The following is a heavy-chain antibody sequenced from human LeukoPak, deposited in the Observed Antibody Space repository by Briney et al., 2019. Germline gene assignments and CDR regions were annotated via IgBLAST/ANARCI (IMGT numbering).Heavy chain of an antibody. D-gene: IGHD3-22*01. V-gene: IGHV5-10-1*01. CDR1: GYSFTNYW. CDR2: IDPSDSYT. Sequence: PGESLRISCKGSGYSFTNYWISWVRQMPGKGLEWMGRIDPSDSYTNYSPSFQGHVTISADKSVSTAYLQWSSLKASDTATYYCARQDSSGYYSPFDYWGQGTLVTVSS. CDR3: ARQDSSGYYSPFDY. J-gene: IGHJ4*02.